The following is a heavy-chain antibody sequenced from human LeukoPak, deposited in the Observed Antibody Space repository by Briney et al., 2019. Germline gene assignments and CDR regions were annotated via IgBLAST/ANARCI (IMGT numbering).Heavy chain of an antibody. CDR2: IWYDGSNK. CDR3: ARSYDSSGHDAFDI. Sequence: GGSLRLSCAASGFTFSSYGMHWVRRAPGKGLEWVAVIWYDGSNKYYADSVKGRFTISRDNSKNTLYLQMNSLRAEDTAVYYCARSYDSSGHDAFDIWGQGTMVTVSS. D-gene: IGHD3-22*01. CDR1: GFTFSSYG. V-gene: IGHV3-33*01. J-gene: IGHJ3*02.